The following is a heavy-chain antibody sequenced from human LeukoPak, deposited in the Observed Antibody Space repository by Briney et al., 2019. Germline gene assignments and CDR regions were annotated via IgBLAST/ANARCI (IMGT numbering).Heavy chain of an antibody. D-gene: IGHD2-21*01. CDR2: ICTRGST. CDR1: TGTICSSSYY. CDR3: AREVYCGGDCHTPAEYFQH. J-gene: IGHJ1*01. Sequence: SETLSRNSTVSTGTICSSSYYRKCIRQPPGKVLEMIRRICTRGSTNYNPSLKSRVTISVDTSKNQFSLKLSSVTAADTAVYYCAREVYCGGDCHTPAEYFQHWGQGTLVTVSS. V-gene: IGHV4-61*02.